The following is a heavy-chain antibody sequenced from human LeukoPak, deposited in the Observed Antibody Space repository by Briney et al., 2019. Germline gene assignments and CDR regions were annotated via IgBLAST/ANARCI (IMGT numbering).Heavy chain of an antibody. CDR2: IYHSGST. CDR3: ARVRVYGGNSFGGLVQFDY. V-gene: IGHV4-30-2*01. J-gene: IGHJ4*02. CDR1: GGSISSGGYY. Sequence: PSQTLSLTCTVSGGSISSGGYYWSWIRQPPGKGLEWIGYIYHSGSTYYNPSLKSRVTISVDRSKNQFSLKLSSVTAADTAVYYCARVRVYGGNSFGGLVQFDYWGQGTLVTVSS. D-gene: IGHD4-23*01.